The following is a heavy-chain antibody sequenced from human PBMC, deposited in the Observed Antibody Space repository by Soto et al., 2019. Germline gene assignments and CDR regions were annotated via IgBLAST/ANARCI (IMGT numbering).Heavy chain of an antibody. Sequence: PSETLSLTCTVSGGSISSGGYYWSWIRQHPGKGLEWIGYIYYSGSTYYNPSLKSRVTISVDTSKNQFSLKLSSVTAADTAVYYCASLPGVTTFGYYYYYGMDVWGQGTTVTVSS. CDR2: IYYSGST. V-gene: IGHV4-31*03. CDR3: ASLPGVTTFGYYYYYGMDV. D-gene: IGHD3-16*01. CDR1: GGSISSGGYY. J-gene: IGHJ6*02.